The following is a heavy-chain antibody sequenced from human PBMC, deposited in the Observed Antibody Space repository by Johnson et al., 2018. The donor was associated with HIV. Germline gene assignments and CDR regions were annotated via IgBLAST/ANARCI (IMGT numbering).Heavy chain of an antibody. CDR1: RFTFRIYA. CDR3: AKDWADQDSFDI. V-gene: IGHV3-23*04. D-gene: IGHD3-16*01. J-gene: IGHJ3*02. CDR2: ISADGDST. Sequence: VQLVESGGGLVQPGGSLRLSCAASRFTFRIYAMTWVRQAPGKGLEWVSSISADGDSTYYADSVKGRFTISRDNPKNTFYLQMNSLRDEDTAIYYCAKDWADQDSFDIWGQGTMVTVSS.